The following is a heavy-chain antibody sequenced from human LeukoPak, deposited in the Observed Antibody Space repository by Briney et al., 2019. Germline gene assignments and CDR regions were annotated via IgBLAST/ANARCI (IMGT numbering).Heavy chain of an antibody. CDR3: AKDARGSGSLIDY. Sequence: GGSLRLSCAASGFTFSSYGMHWVRQAPGKGLEWVAVISYDGSNKYYADSVKGRFTISRDNSKNTLYLQMNSLRAEDTAVYYCAKDARGSGSLIDYWGQGTLVTVSS. V-gene: IGHV3-30*18. J-gene: IGHJ4*02. CDR1: GFTFSSYG. CDR2: ISYDGSNK. D-gene: IGHD3-10*01.